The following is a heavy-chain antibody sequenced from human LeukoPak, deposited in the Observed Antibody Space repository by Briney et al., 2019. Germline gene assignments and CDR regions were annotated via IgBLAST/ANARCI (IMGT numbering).Heavy chain of an antibody. D-gene: IGHD3-10*01. CDR3: ARSLYYYGSDSFDI. CDR2: IHYSGST. Sequence: SETLSLTCAVYGGSFSGYYWSWIRQPPGKGLEWIAYIHYSGSTNYNPSLKSRVTISIDTSKNQFSLKLSSVTAADTAVYYCARSLYYYGSDSFDIWGQGTMVTVSS. V-gene: IGHV4-59*01. CDR1: GGSFSGYY. J-gene: IGHJ3*02.